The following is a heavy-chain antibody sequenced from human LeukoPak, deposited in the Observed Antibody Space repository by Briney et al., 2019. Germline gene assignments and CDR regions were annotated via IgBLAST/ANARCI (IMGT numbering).Heavy chain of an antibody. CDR2: IYSGGST. V-gene: IGHV3-53*01. CDR3: ATTFRSGVAFDI. Sequence: GGSLRLSCAASGFTVSSNYMNWVRQAPGKGLEWVSVIYSGGSTYYADSVKGRFTISRDNSKNTLYLQMNSLRAEDTAVYYCATTFRSGVAFDIWGQGTMVTVSS. CDR1: GFTVSSNY. D-gene: IGHD3-10*01. J-gene: IGHJ3*02.